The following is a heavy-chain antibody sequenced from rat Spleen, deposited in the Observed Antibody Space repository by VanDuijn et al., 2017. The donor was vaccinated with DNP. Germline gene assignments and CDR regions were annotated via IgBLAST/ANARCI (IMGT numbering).Heavy chain of an antibody. Sequence: EVKLVESGGGLVQPGRSLKLSCAASGFNFNDYWMGWVRQAPGKGLEWIGEINEDSTIINYTPSLKYKISFSRDNAQNTLYLHMSDLGSADTCIYYCVTRGDPYDNWFPNWGRGTLVTVSS. CDR3: VTRGDPYDNWFPN. CDR1: GFNFNDYW. D-gene: IGHD4-2*01. V-gene: IGHV4-2*01. CDR2: INEDSTII. J-gene: IGHJ3*01.